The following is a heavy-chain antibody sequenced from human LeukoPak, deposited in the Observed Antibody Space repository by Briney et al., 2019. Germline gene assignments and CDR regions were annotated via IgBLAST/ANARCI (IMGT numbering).Heavy chain of an antibody. Sequence: ASVKVSCKASGYTFTTYAMNWVRQAPGQGLEWMGWINTNTGNPTYAQGFTGRFVFSLDTSVSTAYLQISSLKAEDTAVYYCARLAIVRGYSDYDYDYWGQGTLVTVSS. D-gene: IGHD5-12*01. CDR2: INTNTGNP. CDR1: GYTFTTYA. J-gene: IGHJ4*02. CDR3: ARLAIVRGYSDYDYDY. V-gene: IGHV7-4-1*02.